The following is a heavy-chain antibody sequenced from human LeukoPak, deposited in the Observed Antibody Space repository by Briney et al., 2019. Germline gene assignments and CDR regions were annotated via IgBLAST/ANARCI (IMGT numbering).Heavy chain of an antibody. CDR2: INTNTGNP. V-gene: IGHV7-4-1*02. J-gene: IGHJ4*02. D-gene: IGHD6-19*01. CDR3: ARLPVAGTEYFDY. Sequence: GASVKVSCKASGYTFTTYAMNWVRRAPGQGLEWMGWINTNTGNPTYAQGFTGRFVFSLDTSVSTAYLQISSLKAEDTAVYYCARLPVAGTEYFDYWGQGTLVTVSS. CDR1: GYTFTTYA.